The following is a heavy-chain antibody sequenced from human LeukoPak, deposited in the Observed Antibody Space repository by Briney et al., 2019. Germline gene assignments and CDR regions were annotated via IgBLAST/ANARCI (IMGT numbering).Heavy chain of an antibody. Sequence: GESLKISCKGSGYSFTSYWIGWVRQMPGKGLEWMGIIYPGNSDTRYSPSFQGQVTISADKSISTAHLQWSSLKASDTAMYYCARSPYSFGNYDSSGYYPYYFDYWGQGTLVTVSS. V-gene: IGHV5-51*01. CDR1: GYSFTSYW. CDR2: IYPGNSDT. CDR3: ARSPYSFGNYDSSGYYPYYFDY. J-gene: IGHJ4*02. D-gene: IGHD3-22*01.